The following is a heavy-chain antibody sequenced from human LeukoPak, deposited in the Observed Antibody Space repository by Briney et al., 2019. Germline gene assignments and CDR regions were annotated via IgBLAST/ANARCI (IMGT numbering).Heavy chain of an antibody. D-gene: IGHD1-26*01. CDR3: ASDVGNWFDP. CDR1: GFTFSSYS. CDR2: ISSSSSSTI. Sequence: GGSLRLSCAASGFTFSSYSMNWVRQAPGKGLEWVSYISSSSSSTIYYADSVKGRFTISRDNAKNSLYLQMNSLRAEDTAVYYCASDVGNWFDPWGQGTLVTVSS. V-gene: IGHV3-48*04. J-gene: IGHJ5*02.